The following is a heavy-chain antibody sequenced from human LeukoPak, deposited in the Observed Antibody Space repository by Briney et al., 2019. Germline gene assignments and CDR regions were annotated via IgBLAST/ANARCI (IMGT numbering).Heavy chain of an antibody. J-gene: IGHJ4*02. Sequence: SETLSLTCTVSGGSISSSSYYWGWIRQPPGKGLEWIGRIYYSGSTYYNPSLKSRVTISVDTSKNQFSLKLSSVTAADTAVYYCARLLLFSKSLDYWGQGTLVTVSS. CDR1: GGSISSSSYY. CDR3: ARLLLFSKSLDY. V-gene: IGHV4-39*01. CDR2: IYYSGST.